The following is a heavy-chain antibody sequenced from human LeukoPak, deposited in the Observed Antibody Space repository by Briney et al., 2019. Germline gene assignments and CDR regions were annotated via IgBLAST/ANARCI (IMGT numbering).Heavy chain of an antibody. D-gene: IGHD6-13*01. CDR1: GGSISSHY. J-gene: IGHJ4*02. V-gene: IGHV4-59*11. CDR2: IYHSGST. CDR3: ARDEAIAAAGFDY. Sequence: SGTLSLTCTVSGGSISSHYWNWIRQPPGKGLEWIGYIYHSGSTNYSPSLKRRVTMSVDTSKNQFSLKLSSVTAADTAVYYCARDEAIAAAGFDYWGQGTLVTVSS.